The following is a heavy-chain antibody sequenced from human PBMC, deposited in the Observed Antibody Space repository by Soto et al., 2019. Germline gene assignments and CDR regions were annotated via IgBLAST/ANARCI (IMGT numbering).Heavy chain of an antibody. Sequence: PRGSPRLSCAASEFSFSDAAIHWVRQASGKGLEWVGRTRSKAHSYATASAASVKGRFTISRDDSKNTVYLQMNSLKTEDTAVYYCTRHTVDYWGQGT. V-gene: IGHV3-73*01. CDR1: EFSFSDAA. CDR2: TRSKAHSYAT. D-gene: IGHD4-4*01. CDR3: TRHTVDY. J-gene: IGHJ4*02.